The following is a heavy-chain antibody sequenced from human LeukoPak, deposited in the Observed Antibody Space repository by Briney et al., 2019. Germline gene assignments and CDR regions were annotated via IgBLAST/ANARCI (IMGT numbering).Heavy chain of an antibody. D-gene: IGHD5-18*01. CDR2: IYPGDSDT. CDR3: ARHRRPGWIQPREANFDY. V-gene: IGHV5-51*01. J-gene: IGHJ4*02. Sequence: GESLKISCKGSGYSFTSYWIGWVRQMPGKGLEWMGIIYPGDSDTRYSPSFQGQVTISADKSISTAYLQWSSLKASDTAMYCCARHRRPGWIQPREANFDYWGQGTLVTVSS. CDR1: GYSFTSYW.